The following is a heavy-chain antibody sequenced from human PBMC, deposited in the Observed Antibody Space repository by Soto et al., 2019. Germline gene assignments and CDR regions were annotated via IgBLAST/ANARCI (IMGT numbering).Heavy chain of an antibody. CDR3: ATGNCNHRQNFYYYGMDV. D-gene: IGHD1-1*01. Sequence: EVQLVQSGAEVKKPGESLRISCKGSGYSFTSYWISWVRQMPGKGLEWMGRIDPSDSYTNYSPSCQGHVTISADKSISTTYMQWSRLKASNTAMYYCATGNCNHRQNFYYYGMDVWGQGTTVTVSS. CDR2: IDPSDSYT. J-gene: IGHJ6*02. CDR1: GYSFTSYW. V-gene: IGHV5-10-1*03.